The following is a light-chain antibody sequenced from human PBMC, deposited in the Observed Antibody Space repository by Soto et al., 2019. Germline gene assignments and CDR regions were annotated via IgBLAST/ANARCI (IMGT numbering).Light chain of an antibody. CDR2: GAS. CDR1: QSVSSTY. V-gene: IGKV3-20*01. CDR3: QHYGSSLK. J-gene: IGKJ1*01. Sequence: EIVLTQSPCTLSLSPGESATLSSTASQSVSSTYLAWYQQKPGQAPRLLIYGASSRAPGIPDRFSGGGSGTDFTLTISRLEPEDFAVYYCQHYGSSLKFGQGTKVDIK.